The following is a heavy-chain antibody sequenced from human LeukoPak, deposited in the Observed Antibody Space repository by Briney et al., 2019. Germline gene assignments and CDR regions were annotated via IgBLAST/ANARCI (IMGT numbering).Heavy chain of an antibody. CDR1: GYTFTSYA. V-gene: IGHV1-3*01. Sequence: ASVKVSCKASGYTFTSYAMHWVRQAPGQRLEWMGWINAGNGNTKYSLKFQGRVTITRDTSASTAYMELSSLRSEDTAVYYCASVYSSGWHYYYGMDVWGQGTTVTVSS. CDR3: ASVYSSGWHYYYGMDV. CDR2: INAGNGNT. J-gene: IGHJ6*02. D-gene: IGHD6-19*01.